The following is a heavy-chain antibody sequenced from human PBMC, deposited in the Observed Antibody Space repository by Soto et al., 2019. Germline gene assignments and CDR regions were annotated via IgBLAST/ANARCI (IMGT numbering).Heavy chain of an antibody. Sequence: SVKVSCKASGGTFSSYAISWVRQAPGQGLEWMGGIIPIFGTANYAQKFQGRVTITADESTSTAYMELSSLRSEDTAVYYCASGGYSYAHFDYWGQGTLVTVSX. CDR3: ASGGYSYAHFDY. J-gene: IGHJ4*02. D-gene: IGHD5-18*01. V-gene: IGHV1-69*13. CDR1: GGTFSSYA. CDR2: IIPIFGTA.